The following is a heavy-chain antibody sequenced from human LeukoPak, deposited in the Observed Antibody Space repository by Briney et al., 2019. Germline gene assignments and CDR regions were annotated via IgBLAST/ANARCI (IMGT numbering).Heavy chain of an antibody. V-gene: IGHV1-18*01. CDR2: ISAYNGNT. Sequence: GATVKVSCKVSGYTFTSYGISWVRQAPGQGREWMGWISAYNGNTNYAQKLQGRVTMTTDTSTSTAYMERRSLRSDDTAVYYCARAGQGGYSYGPFDYWGRGTLVTVSS. D-gene: IGHD5-18*01. CDR3: ARAGQGGYSYGPFDY. CDR1: GYTFTSYG. J-gene: IGHJ4*02.